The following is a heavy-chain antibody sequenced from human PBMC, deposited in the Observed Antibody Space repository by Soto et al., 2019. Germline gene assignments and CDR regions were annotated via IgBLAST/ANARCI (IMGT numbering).Heavy chain of an antibody. CDR2: IIPIFGTA. CDR3: ARDAPYCSGGSCYSGLGWFDP. CDR1: DYTLTSYG. J-gene: IGHJ5*02. V-gene: IGHV1-69*13. D-gene: IGHD2-15*01. Sequence: GASVKVSCKASDYTLTSYGIIWVRQAPGQGLEWMGGIIPIFGTANYAQEFQGRVTITADESTSTAYMELSSLRSEDTAVYYCARDAPYCSGGSCYSGLGWFDPWGQGTLVTVSS.